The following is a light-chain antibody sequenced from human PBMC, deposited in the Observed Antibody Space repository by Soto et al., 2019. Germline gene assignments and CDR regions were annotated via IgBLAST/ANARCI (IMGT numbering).Light chain of an antibody. CDR1: QTISSW. Sequence: DIQMTQSPSTLSGSVGDRVTITCRASQTISSWLAWYQQKPGTVPKLLIYAISNLQSGVPSRFSGRGFGTDFTLTISSLQPEDFATYYCQQSFTTPAFGQGTRLEIK. V-gene: IGKV1-39*01. J-gene: IGKJ5*01. CDR3: QQSFTTPA. CDR2: AIS.